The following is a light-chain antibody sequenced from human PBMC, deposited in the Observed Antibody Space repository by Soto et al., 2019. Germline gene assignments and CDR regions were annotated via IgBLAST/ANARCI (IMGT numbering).Light chain of an antibody. CDR2: IAS. V-gene: IGKV1-12*01. J-gene: IGKJ4*01. CDR1: QDINSW. Sequence: DIRMTQSPSSVSASVGDRVTITCRASQDINSWLTWYQQKPGKAPKVLIYIASRLQPGVPSRFSGRGSGTDFSLTISNLQPEDLATYFCQQSKSFPLTFGGGTKVDIK. CDR3: QQSKSFPLT.